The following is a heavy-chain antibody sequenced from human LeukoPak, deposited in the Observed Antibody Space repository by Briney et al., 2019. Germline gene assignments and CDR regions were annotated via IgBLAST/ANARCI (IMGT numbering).Heavy chain of an antibody. CDR2: IYYSGST. CDR1: GGSISSYY. D-gene: IGHD1-7*01. J-gene: IGHJ4*02. CDR3: ASGYNWSYVEMELAQVFDY. V-gene: IGHV4-59*12. Sequence: SETLSLTCTVSGGSISSYYWSWIRQPPGKGLEWIGYIYYSGSTNYNPSLKSRVTISVDTSKNQFSLKLSSVTAADTAVYYCASGYNWSYVEMELAQVFDYWGQGTLVTVSS.